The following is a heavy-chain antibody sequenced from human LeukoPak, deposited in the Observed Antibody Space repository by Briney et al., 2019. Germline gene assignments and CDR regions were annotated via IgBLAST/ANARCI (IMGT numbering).Heavy chain of an antibody. D-gene: IGHD3-9*01. CDR2: IYYSGSAGST. CDR3: ARHLYDKTGRPLDS. J-gene: IGHJ4*02. V-gene: IGHV4-39*01. CDR1: GDSINSGVSY. Sequence: SETLSLTCSVSGDSINSGVSYWAWIRQPPGKGMEWIGTIYYSGSAGSTYYNPSLKSRVTISVDTSKNQFPLNLSSVTAADTAIYYCARHLYDKTGRPLDSWGQGTLVTVSS.